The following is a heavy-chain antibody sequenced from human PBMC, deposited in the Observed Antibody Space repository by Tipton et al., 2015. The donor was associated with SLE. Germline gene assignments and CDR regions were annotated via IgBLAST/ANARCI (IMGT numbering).Heavy chain of an antibody. CDR1: GGSFSGYY. Sequence: TLSPTCAVYGGSFSGYYWSWIRQPPGKGLEWIGEINHSGSTNYNPSLKSRATISIDTSKNQFSLKLSSVTAADTSVYYCARGKDYDFWSGYYRRDASDIWGQGTMVTVSS. V-gene: IGHV4-34*01. CDR3: ARGKDYDFWSGYYRRDASDI. CDR2: INHSGST. D-gene: IGHD3-3*01. J-gene: IGHJ3*02.